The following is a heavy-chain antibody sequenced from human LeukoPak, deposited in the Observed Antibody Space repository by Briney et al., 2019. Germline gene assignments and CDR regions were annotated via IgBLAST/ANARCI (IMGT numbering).Heavy chain of an antibody. J-gene: IGHJ3*02. CDR2: MNPNSGNT. CDR3: ASANGSGSYFDAFDI. D-gene: IGHD3-10*01. Sequence: ASVKVSCKASGYTFTSYDINWVRQATGQGLEWMGWMNPNSGNTGYAQKFQGRVTMTRNTSISTASIELSSLRSEDTAVYYCASANGSGSYFDAFDIWGQGALVTVSS. V-gene: IGHV1-8*01. CDR1: GYTFTSYD.